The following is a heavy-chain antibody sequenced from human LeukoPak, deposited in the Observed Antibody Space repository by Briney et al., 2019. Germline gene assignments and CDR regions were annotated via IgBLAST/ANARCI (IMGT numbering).Heavy chain of an antibody. V-gene: IGHV3-21*01. CDR2: ISSSSSYI. Sequence: GGSLRLSCAASGFTFSSYSMNWVRQAPGKGLEWVSSISSSSSYIYYADSVKGRFTISRDNAKNSLYLQMNSLRAEDTAVYYCARAGANFKTSPFDYWGQGALVIVSS. J-gene: IGHJ4*02. CDR1: GFTFSSYS. CDR3: ARAGANFKTSPFDY. D-gene: IGHD4/OR15-4a*01.